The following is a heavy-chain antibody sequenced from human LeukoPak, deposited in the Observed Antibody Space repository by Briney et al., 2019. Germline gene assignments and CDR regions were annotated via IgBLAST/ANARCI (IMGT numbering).Heavy chain of an antibody. CDR3: ARQVMMRYFDWYFDY. CDR2: VYYSGST. V-gene: IGHV4-59*08. J-gene: IGHJ4*02. CDR1: GDSISRNY. Sequence: SETLSLTCTVSGDSISRNYWTWIRQPPGKGLEWIGYVYYSGSTNYNPSLRSRVSISLDTSKNQFSLKLSSVTAADTAVYYCARQVMMRYFDWYFDYWGQGTLVTVSS. D-gene: IGHD3-9*01.